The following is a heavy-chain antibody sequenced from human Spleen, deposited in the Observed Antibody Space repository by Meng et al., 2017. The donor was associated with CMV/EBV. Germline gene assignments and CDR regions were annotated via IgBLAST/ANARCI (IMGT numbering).Heavy chain of an antibody. D-gene: IGHD5-18*01. J-gene: IGHJ4*02. CDR3: ASHAADGYSYGPTYYFDY. CDR2: ISGSGGST. CDR1: GFTLSSYS. Sequence: GESLKISCAASGFTLSSYSMNWVRQAPGKGLEWVSAISGSGGSTYYADSVKGRFTISRDNSKNTLYLQMNSLRAEDTAVYYCASHAADGYSYGPTYYFDYWGQGTLVTVSS. V-gene: IGHV3-23*01.